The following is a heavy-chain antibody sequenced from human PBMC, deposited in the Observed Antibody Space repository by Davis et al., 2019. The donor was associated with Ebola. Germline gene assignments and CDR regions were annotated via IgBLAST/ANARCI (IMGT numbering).Heavy chain of an antibody. CDR3: ARDSPMTTVTYDFDY. D-gene: IGHD4-17*01. Sequence: ASVKVSCKASGYIFTTYAMHWVRQAPGQRLEWMGWINAGNGNTKYSQKFQGRVTITRDTSASTAYMELSSLRSEDTAVYYCARDSPMTTVTYDFDYWGQGTLVTVSS. V-gene: IGHV1-3*01. J-gene: IGHJ4*02. CDR2: INAGNGNT. CDR1: GYIFTTYA.